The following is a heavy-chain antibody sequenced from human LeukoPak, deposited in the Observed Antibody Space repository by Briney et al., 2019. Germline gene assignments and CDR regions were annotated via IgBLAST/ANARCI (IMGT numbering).Heavy chain of an antibody. V-gene: IGHV1-2*02. CDR3: ASTPLRFLEWWGFDP. D-gene: IGHD3-3*01. J-gene: IGHJ5*02. Sequence: GASVKVSCKASGYTFTCYYMHWVRQAPGQGLEWMGWINPNSGGTNYAQKFQGRVTMTRDTSISTAYMELSRLRSDDTAVYYCASTPLRFLEWWGFDPWGQGTLVTASS. CDR1: GYTFTCYY. CDR2: INPNSGGT.